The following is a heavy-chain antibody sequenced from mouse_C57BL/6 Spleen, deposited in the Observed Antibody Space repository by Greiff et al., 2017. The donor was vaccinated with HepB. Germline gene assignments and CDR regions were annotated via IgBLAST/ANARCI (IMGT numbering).Heavy chain of an antibody. Sequence: EVKLQESGGGLVKPGGSLKLSCAASGFTFSDYGMHWVRQAPEKGLEWVAYISSGSSTIYYADTVKGRFTISRDNSKNTLFLQMTCLRSKDTAMYYCARGYCRSWFAYWGQVTLVTVSA. CDR1: GFTFSDYG. D-gene: IGHD1-2*01. CDR3: ARGYCRSWFAY. J-gene: IGHJ3*01. V-gene: IGHV5-17*01. CDR2: ISSGSSTI.